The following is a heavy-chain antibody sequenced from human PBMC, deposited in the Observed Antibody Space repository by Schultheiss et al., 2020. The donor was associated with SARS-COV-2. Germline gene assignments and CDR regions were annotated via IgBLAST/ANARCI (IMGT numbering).Heavy chain of an antibody. V-gene: IGHV1-2*06. Sequence: ASVKVSCKTSGYTFTDHYMHWVRQAPGQGLEWMGRINTNSGVTNYAQNFQGRVTMTRDTSINTAYMELSSLRSEDTAVYYCACPTSSGHEVPDYWGQGTLVTVSS. CDR1: GYTFTDHY. CDR2: INTNSGVT. CDR3: ACPTSSGHEVPDY. D-gene: IGHD3-22*01. J-gene: IGHJ4*02.